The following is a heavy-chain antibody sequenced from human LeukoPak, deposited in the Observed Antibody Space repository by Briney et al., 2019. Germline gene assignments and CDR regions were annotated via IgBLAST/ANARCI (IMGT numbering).Heavy chain of an antibody. Sequence: GGSLRLSCAASGFTVSSNYMSWVRQAPGKGLEWVSVIYSGGSTYYADSVTGRFTISRDNSKNTLYLQMNSLRAEDTAVYYCARGGGVLLWFGGESAFDIWGQGTMVTVSS. CDR1: GFTVSSNY. CDR3: ARGGGVLLWFGGESAFDI. J-gene: IGHJ3*02. CDR2: IYSGGST. D-gene: IGHD3-10*01. V-gene: IGHV3-53*01.